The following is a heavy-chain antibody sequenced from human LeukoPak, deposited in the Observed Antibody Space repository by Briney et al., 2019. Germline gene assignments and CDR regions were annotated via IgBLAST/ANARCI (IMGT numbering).Heavy chain of an antibody. CDR2: ISSSGSTI. CDR1: GFTFSAYE. Sequence: GGSLRLSCAASGFTFSAYEMNWVRQAPGKGLEWVSYISSSGSTIYYADSVKGRFTISRDNAKNSLYLQMNSLRAEDTAVYYCARNDYGDYYFDYWGQGTLVTVSS. V-gene: IGHV3-48*03. CDR3: ARNDYGDYYFDY. J-gene: IGHJ4*02. D-gene: IGHD4-17*01.